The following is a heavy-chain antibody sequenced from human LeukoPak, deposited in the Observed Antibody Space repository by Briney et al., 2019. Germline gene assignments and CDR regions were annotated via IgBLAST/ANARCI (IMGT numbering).Heavy chain of an antibody. Sequence: SQTLSLTCSVSGGSISSSNYYWSWIRQPAGKGLEWIGRIYTSESTNYNPSLKSRVTISVDTSRNQFSLKLSSVTAADTAVYYCARDKTGRDTAMVTLYYYYMDVWGKGTTVTISS. V-gene: IGHV4-61*02. D-gene: IGHD5-18*01. CDR1: GGSISSSNYY. CDR3: ARDKTGRDTAMVTLYYYYMDV. CDR2: IYTSEST. J-gene: IGHJ6*03.